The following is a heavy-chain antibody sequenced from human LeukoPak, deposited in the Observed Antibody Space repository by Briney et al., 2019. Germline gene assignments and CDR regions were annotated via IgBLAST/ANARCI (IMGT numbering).Heavy chain of an antibody. J-gene: IGHJ3*02. V-gene: IGHV3-48*03. D-gene: IGHD3-10*01. CDR3: ARDLYGSGGDAFDI. CDR2: ISSSGGDI. CDR1: GFTLSRYE. Sequence: GGSLRLSCAASGFTLSRYEMNWVRQAPGKGREGVSYISSSGGDILYADSVKGRFTISRDNAKNSLSLQMSSLRADDTAVYYCARDLYGSGGDAFDIWGRGTMVTVSS.